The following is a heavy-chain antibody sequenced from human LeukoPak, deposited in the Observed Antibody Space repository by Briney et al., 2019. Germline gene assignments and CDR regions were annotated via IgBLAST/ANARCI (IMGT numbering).Heavy chain of an antibody. CDR3: ARDYGVAEGY. J-gene: IGHJ4*02. D-gene: IGHD4-17*01. CDR2: LYSGGST. V-gene: IGHV3-53*01. Sequence: PGGSLRLSCAAYGFTVSSNYMSWVPQAQGKGPEGVSDLYSGGSTYYADSVKSRFTISRENFKNTHYLQMNSRTAETTAVYYCARDYGVAEGYWGQGTLVTVSS. CDR1: GFTVSSNY.